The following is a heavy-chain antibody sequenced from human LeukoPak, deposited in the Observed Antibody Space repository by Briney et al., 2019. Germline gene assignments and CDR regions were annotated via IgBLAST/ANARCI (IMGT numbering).Heavy chain of an antibody. CDR3: AKDESTNASILWWYQPCFDY. CDR1: GFTFSSYG. Sequence: GGSLRLSCAASGFTFSSYGMHWVRQAPGKGLEWVAVISYDGSNKYYADSVKGRFTISRDNSKNTLYLQMNSLRAEDTAVYYCAKDESTNASILWWYQPCFDYWGQGTLVTVSS. J-gene: IGHJ4*02. D-gene: IGHD2-21*01. V-gene: IGHV3-30*18. CDR2: ISYDGSNK.